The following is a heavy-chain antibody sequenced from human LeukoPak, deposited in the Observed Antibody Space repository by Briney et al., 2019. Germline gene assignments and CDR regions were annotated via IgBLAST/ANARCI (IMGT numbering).Heavy chain of an antibody. Sequence: GGSLRLSCAVSGITLSNYGMSGVRQAPGKGLEWVAGLSGGGGGASYADSVKGRFTISRDNSRSTLYLQMNSLRAEDTAVYFCAKRGVVIRVILVGFHREAYYFDSWGQGALVTVSS. V-gene: IGHV3-23*01. CDR3: AKRGVVIRVILVGFHREAYYFDS. D-gene: IGHD2-8*02. J-gene: IGHJ4*02. CDR1: GITLSNYG. CDR2: LSGGGGGA.